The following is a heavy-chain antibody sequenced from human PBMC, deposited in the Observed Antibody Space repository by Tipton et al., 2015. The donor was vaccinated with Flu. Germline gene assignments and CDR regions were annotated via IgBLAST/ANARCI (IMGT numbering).Heavy chain of an antibody. CDR2: ISSSSSYI. V-gene: IGHV3-21*01. Sequence: VQLVQSGGGLVKPGGSLRLSCAASGFTFSSYSMNWVRQAPGKGLEWVSSISSSSSYIYYADSVKGRFTISRDNAKNSLYLQMNSLRAEDTAVYYCARDVEDTDWAVTYAFDSGSQGTMVTVSS. J-gene: IGHJ3*02. CDR3: ARDVEDTDWAVTYAFDS. D-gene: IGHD2-21*01. CDR1: GFTFSSYS.